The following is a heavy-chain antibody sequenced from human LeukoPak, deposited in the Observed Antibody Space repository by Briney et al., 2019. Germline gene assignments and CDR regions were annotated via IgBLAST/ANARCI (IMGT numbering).Heavy chain of an antibody. D-gene: IGHD6-25*01. CDR3: ARHAGQRYFDY. CDR1: GGSISSYY. V-gene: IGHV4-59*08. J-gene: IGHJ4*02. CDR2: IYYSGST. Sequence: SETLSLTCTVSGGSISSYYRSWIRQPPGKGLEWIGYIYYSGSTNYNPSLKSRVTISVDTSKNQFSLKLSSVTAADTAVYYCARHAGQRYFDYWGQGTLVTVSS.